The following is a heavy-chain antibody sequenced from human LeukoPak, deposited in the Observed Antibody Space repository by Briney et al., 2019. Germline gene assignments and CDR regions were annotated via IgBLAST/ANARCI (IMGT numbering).Heavy chain of an antibody. CDR1: GGSVSSGSYY. CDR3: ARVPIVVVPAAIGVVYYYYGMDV. D-gene: IGHD2-2*01. J-gene: IGHJ6*04. V-gene: IGHV4-31*03. Sequence: SETLSLTCTVSGGSVSSGSYYWSWIRQHPGKGLEWIGYIYYSGSTYYNPSLKSRVTISVDTSKNQFSLKLSSVTAADTAVYYCARVPIVVVPAAIGVVYYYYGMDVWGKGTTVTVSS. CDR2: IYYSGST.